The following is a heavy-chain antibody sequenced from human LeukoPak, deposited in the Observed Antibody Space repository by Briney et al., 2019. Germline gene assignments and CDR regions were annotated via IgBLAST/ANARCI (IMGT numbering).Heavy chain of an antibody. CDR2: ISSSGSTI. D-gene: IGHD5-18*01. Sequence: GGSLRLSCTASGFTFSDYYMSWIRQAPGKGLEWVSYISSSGSTIYYADSVKGRFTISRDNAKSSLYLQMNSLRAEDTAVYYCARGEKGGRGYSYGSGYWGQGTLVTVSS. CDR1: GFTFSDYY. CDR3: ARGEKGGRGYSYGSGY. V-gene: IGHV3-11*01. J-gene: IGHJ4*02.